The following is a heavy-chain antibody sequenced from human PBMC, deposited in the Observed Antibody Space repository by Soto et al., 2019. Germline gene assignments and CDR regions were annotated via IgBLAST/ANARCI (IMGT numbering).Heavy chain of an antibody. J-gene: IGHJ4*02. D-gene: IGHD5-18*01. CDR1: GGSISSYY. CDR3: ASSWDTAMGAFDY. CDR2: IYYSGST. V-gene: IGHV4-59*01. Sequence: SETLSLTCTVSGGSISSYYWSWIRQPPGKGLEWIGYIYYSGSTNYNPSLKSRVTISVDTSKNQFSLKLSSVTAADTAVYYCASSWDTAMGAFDYWGQGTLVTVSS.